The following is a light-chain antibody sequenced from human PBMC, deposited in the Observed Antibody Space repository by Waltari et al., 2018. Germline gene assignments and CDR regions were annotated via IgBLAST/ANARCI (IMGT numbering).Light chain of an antibody. J-gene: IGLJ3*02. V-gene: IGLV2-14*01. CDR2: EVS. Sequence: QSALTQPASVSGSPGQSITISCTGTSSDVGGYNYVSWYQQHPGKAPKLMIYEVSNRPSGVLNRFSGSKSGNTASLTISGLQAEDEADYYCSSYTSSSTLNWVFGGGTKLTV. CDR3: SSYTSSSTLNWV. CDR1: SSDVGGYNY.